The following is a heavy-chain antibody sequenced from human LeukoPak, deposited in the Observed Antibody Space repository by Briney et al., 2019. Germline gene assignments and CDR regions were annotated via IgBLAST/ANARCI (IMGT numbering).Heavy chain of an antibody. CDR2: ISYDGSNK. CDR1: GFPFSGDW. CDR3: ARATAALDWFDP. V-gene: IGHV3-30*03. J-gene: IGHJ5*02. Sequence: GGSLRLSCAASGFPFSGDWMTWVRQAPGKGLEWVAVISYDGSNKYYADSVKGRFTISRDNSKNTLYLQMNSLRAEDTAVYYCARATAALDWFDPWGQGTLVTVSS. D-gene: IGHD6-13*01.